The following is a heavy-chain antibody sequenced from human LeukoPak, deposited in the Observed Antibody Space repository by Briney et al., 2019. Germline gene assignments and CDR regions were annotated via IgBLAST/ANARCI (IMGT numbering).Heavy chain of an antibody. J-gene: IGHJ4*02. V-gene: IGHV4-59*01. D-gene: IGHD4-23*01. CDR2: IYYSGST. Sequence: PSETLSLTCAVYGGSFSGYYWSWIRQPPGKGLEWIGYIYYSGSTNYNPSLKSRVTISVDKSKNQFSLKLSSVTAADTAVYFCARTTVAPYYFDYWGQGTLVTVSS. CDR1: GGSFSGYY. CDR3: ARTTVAPYYFDY.